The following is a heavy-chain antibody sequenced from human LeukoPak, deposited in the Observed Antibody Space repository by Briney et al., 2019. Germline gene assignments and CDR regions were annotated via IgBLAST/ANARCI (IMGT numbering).Heavy chain of an antibody. CDR3: ARDGEDIVLMVYAGMDV. D-gene: IGHD2-8*01. Sequence: SETLSLTCTVSGGSISSYYWSWIRQPAGKGLEWIGRIYTSGSTNYNPSLKSRVTMSVDASKNQFSLKLSSVTAADTAVYYCARDGEDIVLMVYAGMDVWGQGTTVTVSS. CDR2: IYTSGST. V-gene: IGHV4-4*07. CDR1: GGSISSYY. J-gene: IGHJ6*02.